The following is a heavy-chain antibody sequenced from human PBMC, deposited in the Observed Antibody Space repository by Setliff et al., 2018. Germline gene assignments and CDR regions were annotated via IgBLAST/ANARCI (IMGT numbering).Heavy chain of an antibody. CDR1: GASISSDGYY. D-gene: IGHD6-19*01. Sequence: PSETLSLTCIVSGASISSDGYYWSWIRQHPGKGLEWIGYIYYSGSTYYNPSLKSRVTISLDTSKNQFSLNLTSVTAADTAVYYCARASSGWYSAYYYYRDVWGKGTTVTVSS. J-gene: IGHJ6*03. CDR3: ARASSGWYSAYYYYRDV. CDR2: IYYSGST. V-gene: IGHV4-31*03.